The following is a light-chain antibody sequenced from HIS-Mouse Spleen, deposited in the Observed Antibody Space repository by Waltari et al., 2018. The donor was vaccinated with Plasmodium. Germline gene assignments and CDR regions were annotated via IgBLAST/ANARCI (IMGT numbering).Light chain of an antibody. CDR3: QQYGSSPRALT. V-gene: IGKV3-20*01. CDR1: QSVSSY. Sequence: EIVLTKSPATLSLSPGERATLSCRASQSVSSYLAWYQQKPGQAPRLLIYDASNRATGIPARFSGSGSGTDFTLTISRLEPEDFAVYYCQQYGSSPRALTFGGGTKVEIK. J-gene: IGKJ4*01. CDR2: DAS.